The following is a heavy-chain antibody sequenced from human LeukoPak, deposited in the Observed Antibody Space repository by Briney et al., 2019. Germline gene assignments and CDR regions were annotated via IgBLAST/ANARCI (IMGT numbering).Heavy chain of an antibody. V-gene: IGHV1-69*04. D-gene: IGHD5-18*01. CDR1: GGTFSSYA. J-gene: IGHJ4*02. CDR3: ARVTQVDTELTLDY. CDR2: IIPILGIA. Sequence: GSSVKVSCKASGGTFSSYAISWVRQAPGQGLEWMGRIIPILGIANYAQKFQGRVTITADKSTGTAYMELSSLRSEDTAVYYCARVTQVDTELTLDYWGKGTLVTVSS.